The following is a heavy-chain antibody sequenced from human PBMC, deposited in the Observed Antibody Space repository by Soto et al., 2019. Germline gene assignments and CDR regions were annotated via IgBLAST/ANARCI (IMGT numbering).Heavy chain of an antibody. CDR2: ISGSGGST. V-gene: IGHV3-23*01. J-gene: IGHJ4*02. CDR1: GFNFSSYA. D-gene: IGHD6-13*01. Sequence: EVQLLESGGGLVQPGGSLRLSCAASGFNFSSYAMSWVRQAPGKGLEWVSAISGSGGSTYYADSVKGRFTISRDNSKNTLYLQMNSLRAEDTAVYYCAKGRRQQLAIFDYWGQGTLVTVSS. CDR3: AKGRRQQLAIFDY.